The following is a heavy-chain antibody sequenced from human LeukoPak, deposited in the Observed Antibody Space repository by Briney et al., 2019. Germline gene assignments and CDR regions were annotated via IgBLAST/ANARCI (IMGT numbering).Heavy chain of an antibody. D-gene: IGHD3-10*01. Sequence: SETLSLTYTVSGYSISSGYYWGWIRQPPGKGLEWIGRIYTSGSTNYNPSLKSRVTMSVDTSKNQFSLKLSSVTAADTAVYYCARVWDYYGSGSYEAPYYYYMDVWGKGTTVTISS. CDR2: IYTSGST. CDR1: GYSISSGYY. J-gene: IGHJ6*03. CDR3: ARVWDYYGSGSYEAPYYYYMDV. V-gene: IGHV4-38-2*02.